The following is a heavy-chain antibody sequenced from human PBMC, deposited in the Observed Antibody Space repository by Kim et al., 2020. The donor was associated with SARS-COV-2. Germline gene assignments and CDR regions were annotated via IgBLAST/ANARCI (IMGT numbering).Heavy chain of an antibody. D-gene: IGHD4-17*01. V-gene: IGHV4-34*01. CDR3: ARGSRLRHWYFDL. J-gene: IGHJ2*01. Sequence: NPSRKSRVTISVDTSKSQFSLKLSSVTAADTAVYYCARGSRLRHWYFDLWGRGTLVTVSS.